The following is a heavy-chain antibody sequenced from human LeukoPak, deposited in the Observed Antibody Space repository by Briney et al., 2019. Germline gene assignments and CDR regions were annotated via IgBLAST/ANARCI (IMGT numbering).Heavy chain of an antibody. D-gene: IGHD6-13*01. J-gene: IGHJ5*02. V-gene: IGHV3-30*03. CDR2: ISFDGSTK. Sequence: GGSLRLSCVASGFTFSSYAMHWVRQAPGKGLEWVAVISFDGSTKYYADSVKGRFTISRDNSKNTLYLQVSAEDTAIYYCARGYASTSQLDPWGQGTLVTVSS. CDR1: GFTFSSYA. CDR3: ARGYASTSQLDP.